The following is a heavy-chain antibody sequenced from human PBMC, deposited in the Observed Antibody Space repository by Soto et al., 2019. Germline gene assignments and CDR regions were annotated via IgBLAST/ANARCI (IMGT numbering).Heavy chain of an antibody. D-gene: IGHD2-21*02. Sequence: ASVKVSCKASGYTFTSYDINWVRQATGQGLEWMGWMNPNSGNTGYAQKFQGRVTMTRNTSISTAYMELSSLRSEDTAVYYCARRTPAYCGGDCYTDAFDIWDQGTMVTVSS. CDR3: ARRTPAYCGGDCYTDAFDI. CDR2: MNPNSGNT. V-gene: IGHV1-8*01. J-gene: IGHJ3*02. CDR1: GYTFTSYD.